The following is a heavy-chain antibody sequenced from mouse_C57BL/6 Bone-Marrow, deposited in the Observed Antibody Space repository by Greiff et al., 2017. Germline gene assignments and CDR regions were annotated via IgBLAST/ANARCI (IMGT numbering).Heavy chain of an antibody. D-gene: IGHD4-1*01. Sequence: VQLQESGAELVKPGASVKLSCKASGYTFTEYTIHWVKQRSGQGLEWIGWFYPGSGSIKYNEKFKDKVTLTAYKSSSTVYMELSRLTSEDSAVYFCARHEETEGAMDYWGQGTSVTVTS. CDR3: ARHEETEGAMDY. CDR1: GYTFTEYT. V-gene: IGHV1-62-2*01. J-gene: IGHJ4*01. CDR2: FYPGSGSI.